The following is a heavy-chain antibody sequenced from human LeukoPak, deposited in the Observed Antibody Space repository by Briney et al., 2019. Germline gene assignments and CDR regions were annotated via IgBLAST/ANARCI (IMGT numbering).Heavy chain of an antibody. J-gene: IGHJ6*02. V-gene: IGHV3-74*01. Sequence: GGSLRLSCEASGFTFSSYWMHWVRHTPGKGLVWVSRINSDGSSTRNADSVKGRFTISRDNAKNTLYLQMNSLRAEDTAVYYCARSHYFDGSGYFSYYYGMDVWGQGTTVTVSS. D-gene: IGHD3-22*01. CDR3: ARSHYFDGSGYFSYYYGMDV. CDR2: INSDGSST. CDR1: GFTFSSYW.